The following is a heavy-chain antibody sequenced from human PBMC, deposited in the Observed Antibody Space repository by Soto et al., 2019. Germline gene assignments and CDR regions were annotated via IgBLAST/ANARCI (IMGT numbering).Heavy chain of an antibody. J-gene: IGHJ6*02. D-gene: IGHD3-16*01. CDR3: ARDEPYYGMDV. V-gene: IGHV1-69*13. CDR1: GGTFGSYP. Sequence: AASVKVSCKASGGTFGSYPISWVRQAPGQGLEWMGGIIPIFGTPNYAQKFQGRVMITADENTSTADMELSSLRSEDTAVYYCARDEPYYGMDVWGQGTTVTVSS. CDR2: IIPIFGTP.